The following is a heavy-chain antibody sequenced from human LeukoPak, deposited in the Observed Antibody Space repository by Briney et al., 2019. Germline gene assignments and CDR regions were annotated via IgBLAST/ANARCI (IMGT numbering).Heavy chain of an antibody. V-gene: IGHV1-2*02. CDR1: GYTFTGYY. D-gene: IGHD6-19*01. CDR3: ARSPYSSGWYDY. CDR2: INPNSGGT. J-gene: IGHJ4*02. Sequence: GASVKVSCKASGYTFTGYYMHWVRQAPGRGLEWMGWINPNSGGTNYAQKFQGRVTMTRDTSISTAYMELSRLRSDDTAVYYCARSPYSSGWYDYWGQGTLVTVSS.